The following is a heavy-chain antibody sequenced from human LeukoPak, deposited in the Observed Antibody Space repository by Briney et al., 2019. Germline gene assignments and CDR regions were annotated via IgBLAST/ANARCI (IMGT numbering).Heavy chain of an antibody. V-gene: IGHV3-23*01. CDR1: EFTFSSHV. D-gene: IGHD5-12*01. J-gene: IGHJ1*01. CDR3: ARDEDDYAEAEFFLH. Sequence: GGSLRLSCAASEFTFSSHVMSWVRQAPGKGLEWVSAISAGGGSIYYADSVKGRFTISRDNYKSTLYLLMNSLRAEDTAVYYCARDEDDYAEAEFFLHCGQGTLVTVSS. CDR2: ISAGGGSI.